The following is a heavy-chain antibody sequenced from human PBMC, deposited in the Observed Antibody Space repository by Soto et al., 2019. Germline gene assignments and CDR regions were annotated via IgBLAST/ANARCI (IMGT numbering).Heavy chain of an antibody. D-gene: IGHD3-22*01. Sequence: ASVKVSCKASGYTFPSHDINWVRQAPGQGLEWMGWMNPNSGNTGYAQKFQGRVTITADESTSTAYMELSSLRSEDTAVYYCARGAKSLCSGCFCGSYYYDVMDVWGPGTTVT. CDR2: MNPNSGNT. CDR3: ARGAKSLCSGCFCGSYYYDVMDV. J-gene: IGHJ6*02. V-gene: IGHV1-8*01. CDR1: GYTFPSHD.